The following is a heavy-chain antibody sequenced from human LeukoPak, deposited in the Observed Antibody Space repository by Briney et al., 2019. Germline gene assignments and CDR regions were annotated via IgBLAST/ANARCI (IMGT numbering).Heavy chain of an antibody. V-gene: IGHV4-34*01. CDR2: INHSGST. Sequence: SETLSLTCAVYGGSFSGYYWSWIRQPPGKGLEWIGEINHSGSTHYNPSLKSRVTISVDTSKNQFSLKLSSVTAADTAVYYCARLKSAMGAYYYYYYGMDVWGQGTTVTVSS. D-gene: IGHD3-16*01. CDR3: ARLKSAMGAYYYYYYGMDV. CDR1: GGSFSGYY. J-gene: IGHJ6*02.